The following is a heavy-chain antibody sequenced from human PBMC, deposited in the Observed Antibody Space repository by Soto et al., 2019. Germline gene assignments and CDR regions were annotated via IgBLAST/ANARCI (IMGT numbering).Heavy chain of an antibody. CDR3: AREVKPETPFDY. CDR1: GFILTNYD. Sequence: QVQLVESGGGVVQPGTSLRLSCAASGFILTNYDMHWVRQAPGKGLEWLAVFSPDGSKIFYADSVKGRFTISRDLSKNTLYLQMNNLRHEDTAVYFCAREVKPETPFDYWGQGTLVTVSS. J-gene: IGHJ4*02. V-gene: IGHV3-30*04. CDR2: FSPDGSKI. D-gene: IGHD3-10*01.